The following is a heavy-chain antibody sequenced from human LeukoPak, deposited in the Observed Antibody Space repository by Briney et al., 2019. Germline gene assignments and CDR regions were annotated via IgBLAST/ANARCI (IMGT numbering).Heavy chain of an antibody. CDR1: GYSISSNNW. D-gene: IGHD1-1*01. J-gene: IGHJ3*02. V-gene: IGHV4-28*01. Sequence: SDTLSLTCAVSGYSISSNNWWGWIRPPPGKGLEWVGYIYYSGSTYYNPSLESRVTMSVDTSKNQFFLRLSSVTAVDTAVYYCARTTGTTVGNAFDIWGQGTMVTVSS. CDR2: IYYSGST. CDR3: ARTTGTTVGNAFDI.